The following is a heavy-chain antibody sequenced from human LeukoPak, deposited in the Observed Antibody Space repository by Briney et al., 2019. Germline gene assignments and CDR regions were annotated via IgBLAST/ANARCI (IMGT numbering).Heavy chain of an antibody. J-gene: IGHJ4*02. CDR1: GFTFSSYE. D-gene: IGHD2-21*02. CDR3: ARETLHCGGGCLDY. V-gene: IGHV3-48*03. CDR2: ISTTDTTK. Sequence: PGGSLTLSCATSGFTFSSYEWNWVRQPPGKGLEWLSYISTTDTTKYYADSVKGRFTISRDNAKNSLFLHMNSLRVEDTALYYCARETLHCGGGCLDYWGQGTLVTVSS.